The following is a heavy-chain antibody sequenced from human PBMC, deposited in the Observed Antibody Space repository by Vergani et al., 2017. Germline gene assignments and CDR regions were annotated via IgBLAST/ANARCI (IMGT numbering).Heavy chain of an antibody. V-gene: IGHV4-59*01. D-gene: IGHD3-10*01. Sequence: QVQLQESGPGLVKPSETLSLTCTVSGGSISSYYWSWIRQPPGKGLEWIGYIYYSGSTNYNPSLKSRVTISVDTSKNQFSLKLSSVTAADTAVYYCASGVRRVINPSDAFDIWDRGKMVTVSS. CDR2: IYYSGST. CDR1: GGSISSYY. CDR3: ASGVRRVINPSDAFDI. J-gene: IGHJ3*02.